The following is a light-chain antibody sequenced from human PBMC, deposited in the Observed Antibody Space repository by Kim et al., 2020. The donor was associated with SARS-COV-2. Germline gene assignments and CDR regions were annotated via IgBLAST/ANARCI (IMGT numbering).Light chain of an antibody. CDR3: QQRSNWPPA. Sequence: EIVLTQSPATLSLSPGERATLSCRASQSVSSYLVWYQQKPGQAPRLLIYDAINRATGIPARFSGSGSGTDFTLTISSLEPEDFAVYYCQQRSNWPPAFGGGTKVDIK. V-gene: IGKV3-11*01. CDR1: QSVSSY. J-gene: IGKJ4*01. CDR2: DAI.